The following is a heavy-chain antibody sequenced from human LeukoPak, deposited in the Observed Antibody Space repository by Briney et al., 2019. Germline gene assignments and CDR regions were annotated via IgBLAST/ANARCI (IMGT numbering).Heavy chain of an antibody. Sequence: GGSLRLSCAASGFTVSSNYMTWVRQAPGKGLEWVSVLYNGGSTYYADSVKGRFTISRDNSKNTLYLQMNSLRAEDTAVYYCARGLLGYGGNSDLPNYPFDSWGQGTLVTVSS. V-gene: IGHV3-53*01. CDR3: ARGLLGYGGNSDLPNYPFDS. D-gene: IGHD4-23*01. CDR2: LYNGGST. J-gene: IGHJ4*02. CDR1: GFTVSSNY.